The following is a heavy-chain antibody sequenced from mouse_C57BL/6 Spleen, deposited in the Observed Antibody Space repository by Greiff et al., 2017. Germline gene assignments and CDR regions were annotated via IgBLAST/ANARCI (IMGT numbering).Heavy chain of an antibody. CDR1: GFTFSSSG. CDR3: ARQNYYGSSSPFAY. Sequence: EVQVVESGGDLVKPGGSLKLSCAASGFTFSSSGMSLVRPTPDKRLEWVATISSGGSYTYYPDSVKGRFTISRDNAKNTMYLQMSSLKSEDTAMYYCARQNYYGSSSPFAYWGQATLVTVSA. J-gene: IGHJ3*01. V-gene: IGHV5-6*01. CDR2: ISSGGSYT. D-gene: IGHD1-1*01.